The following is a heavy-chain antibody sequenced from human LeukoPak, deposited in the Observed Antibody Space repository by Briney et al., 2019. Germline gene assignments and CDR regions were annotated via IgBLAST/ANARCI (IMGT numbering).Heavy chain of an antibody. Sequence: ASVKVSCKASGYTFTGYYMHWVRQAPGQGLEWMGWINPNSGGTNYAQKFQGRVTMTRDTSISTAYMELGRLRSDDTAVYYCARAGQSSGWYFDYWGQGTLVTVSS. V-gene: IGHV1-2*02. J-gene: IGHJ4*02. CDR1: GYTFTGYY. CDR3: ARAGQSSGWYFDY. D-gene: IGHD6-19*01. CDR2: INPNSGGT.